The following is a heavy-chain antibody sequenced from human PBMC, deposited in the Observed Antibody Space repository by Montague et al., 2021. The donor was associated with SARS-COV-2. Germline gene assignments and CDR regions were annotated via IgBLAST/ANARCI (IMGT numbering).Heavy chain of an antibody. Sequence: SETLSLTCTASGYSISSGYYWGWIRQPPGKGLEWIGRIYHSGSTYYKPSPKSRVTITVDTSKNQFSLKLLSSVTAAYTAVDYCARDRKRWLQLNNWFDPWGQG. D-gene: IGHD5-24*01. CDR2: IYHSGST. CDR1: GYSISSGYY. V-gene: IGHV4-38-2*02. CDR3: ARDRKRWLQLNNWFDP. J-gene: IGHJ5*02.